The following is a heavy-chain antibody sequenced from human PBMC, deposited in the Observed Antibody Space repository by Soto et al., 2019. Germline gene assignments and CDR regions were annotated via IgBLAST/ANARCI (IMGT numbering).Heavy chain of an antibody. Sequence: GGSLRLSCAASGFTFSSYSMNWVRQAPGKGLEWVSYISSSSSTIYYADSVKGRFTISRDNAKNSLYLQMNSLRAEDTAVYYCARDREYCSSTSCYVSPWFDPWGQGTLVTVSS. D-gene: IGHD2-2*01. V-gene: IGHV3-48*01. J-gene: IGHJ5*02. CDR2: ISSSSSTI. CDR1: GFTFSSYS. CDR3: ARDREYCSSTSCYVSPWFDP.